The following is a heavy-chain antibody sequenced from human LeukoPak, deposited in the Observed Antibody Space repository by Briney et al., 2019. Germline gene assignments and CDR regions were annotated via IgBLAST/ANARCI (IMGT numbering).Heavy chain of an antibody. CDR3: AKGHCSSTSCYIGDYFDY. CDR1: GFTFSSYA. D-gene: IGHD2-2*02. Sequence: PVGSLRLSCAASGFTFSSYAMSWVRQAPGKWLEWVSAISGSGGSTYYADSVKGRVTISRDNSKNTLYLQMNSLRAEDTAVYYCAKGHCSSTSCYIGDYFDYWGQGTLVTVSS. CDR2: ISGSGGST. V-gene: IGHV3-23*01. J-gene: IGHJ4*02.